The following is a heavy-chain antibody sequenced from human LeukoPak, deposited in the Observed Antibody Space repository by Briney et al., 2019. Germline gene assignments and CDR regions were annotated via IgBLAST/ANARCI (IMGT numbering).Heavy chain of an antibody. CDR2: IYYSGST. CDR1: GVSISSGGYY. V-gene: IGHV4-31*03. CDR3: ASKKGTTYHP. J-gene: IGHJ5*02. D-gene: IGHD1-7*01. Sequence: SETLSLTCTVSGVSISSGGYYWSWIRQHPGKGLEWIGYIYYSGSTYYNPSLKSRVTISVDTSKNQFSLKLSSVTAADTAVYYCASKKGTTYHPWGQGTLVTVSS.